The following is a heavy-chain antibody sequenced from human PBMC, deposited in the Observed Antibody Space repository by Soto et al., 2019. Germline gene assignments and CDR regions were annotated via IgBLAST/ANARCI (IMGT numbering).Heavy chain of an antibody. CDR3: ARDQGDG. CDR1: GFTFSSNG. J-gene: IGHJ4*02. CDR2: IWYDGSDK. Sequence: QVQLVESGGGVVQTGRSLRLSCAASGFTFSSNGMPWVRQAPGKGLEWVAVIWYDGSDKYYADSVKGRFTISRDNSKNTLYLQMNSLTAEDTAVYYCARDQGDGWGQGTLVTVSS. V-gene: IGHV3-33*01.